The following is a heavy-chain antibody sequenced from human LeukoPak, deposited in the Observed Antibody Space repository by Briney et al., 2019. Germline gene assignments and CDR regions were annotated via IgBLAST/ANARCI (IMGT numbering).Heavy chain of an antibody. CDR1: GGSISSYY. J-gene: IGHJ6*02. V-gene: IGHV4-59*01. D-gene: IGHD6-19*01. CDR3: ARGSSGWTGYYYYGMDV. CDR2: IYYSGST. Sequence: SETLSLTCTVSGGSISSYYWSWIRQPPGKGLEWIGYIYYSGSTNYNPSLKSRVTISVDTSKNQFSLKLSSVTAADTAVYYCARGSSGWTGYYYYGMDVWGQGTTVTVSS.